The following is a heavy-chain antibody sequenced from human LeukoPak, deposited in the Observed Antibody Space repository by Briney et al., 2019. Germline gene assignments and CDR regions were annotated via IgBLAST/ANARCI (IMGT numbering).Heavy chain of an antibody. V-gene: IGHV1-69*13. CDR2: IIPIFGTA. CDR1: GGTFSSYA. CDR3: ARGGSGSYELYYYYGMDV. D-gene: IGHD1-26*01. J-gene: IGHJ6*02. Sequence: GASVKVSCKASGGTFSSYAISWVRRAPGRGLEWMGGIIPIFGTANYAQKSQGRVTITADESTSTAYMELSSLRSEDTAVYYCARGGSGSYELYYYYGMDVWGQGTTVTVSS.